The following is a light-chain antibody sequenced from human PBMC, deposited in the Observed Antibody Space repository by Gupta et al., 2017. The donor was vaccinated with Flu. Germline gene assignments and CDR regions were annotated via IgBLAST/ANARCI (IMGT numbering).Light chain of an antibody. Sequence: QSVLTQPPSASGTPGQRVTISCSGSSSNIGNSFVFWYRQLPGTAPKLLIYSNNQRPSGVPDRFSCYKSGTYASPHTSGLRSEDEADDYCATSDASLNGCVFGGGTKMTVL. CDR3: ATSDASLNGCV. J-gene: IGLJ3*02. V-gene: IGLV1-47*02. CDR2: SNN. CDR1: SSNIGNSF.